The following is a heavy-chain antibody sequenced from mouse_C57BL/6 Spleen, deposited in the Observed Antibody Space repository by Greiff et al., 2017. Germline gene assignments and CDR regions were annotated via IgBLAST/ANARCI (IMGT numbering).Heavy chain of an antibody. CDR1: GYTFTDYY. J-gene: IGHJ2*01. CDR2: INPNNGGT. D-gene: IGHD2-3*01. CDR3: ARRGYYDGYLDY. Sequence: EVQLQQSGPELVKPGASVKISCKASGYTFTDYYMNWVKQSHGKSLEWIGDINPNNGGTSYNQKFKGKATLTVDKSSSTAYMELRSLTSEDSAVYYCARRGYYDGYLDYWGQGTTLTVSS. V-gene: IGHV1-26*01.